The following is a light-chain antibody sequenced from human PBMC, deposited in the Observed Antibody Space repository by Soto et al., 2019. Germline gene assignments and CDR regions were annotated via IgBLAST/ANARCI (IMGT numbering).Light chain of an antibody. CDR3: QQYDNSSRT. Sequence: QMTHSQSSLSASVGNRVTITFQASQDIPDYLNWYQQKPGKAPKLLIYDASNLETGVPSRFSGSGSGTDFTFTIISLQPEDIVTYYCQQYDNSSRTFGQGTKVDIK. CDR2: DAS. J-gene: IGKJ1*01. V-gene: IGKV1-33*01. CDR1: QDIPDY.